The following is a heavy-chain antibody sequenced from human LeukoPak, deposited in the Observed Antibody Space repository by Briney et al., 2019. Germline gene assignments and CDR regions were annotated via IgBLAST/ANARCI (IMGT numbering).Heavy chain of an antibody. CDR3: AREYYDYVWGSYRYHGMDV. Sequence: GGSLRLSCAASGFTFSSYWMSWVRQAPGKGLEWVANIKQDGSVKYYVDSVKGRFTISRDNAKNSLYLQMNSLRAEDTAVYYCAREYYDYVWGSYRYHGMDVWGQGTTVTVSS. V-gene: IGHV3-7*01. CDR2: IKQDGSVK. CDR1: GFTFSSYW. J-gene: IGHJ6*02. D-gene: IGHD3-16*02.